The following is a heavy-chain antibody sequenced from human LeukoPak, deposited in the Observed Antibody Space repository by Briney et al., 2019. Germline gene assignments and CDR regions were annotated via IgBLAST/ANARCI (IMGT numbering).Heavy chain of an antibody. CDR2: ISSSSNYI. CDR1: GFTFSSYN. J-gene: IGHJ3*02. Sequence: GGSLRLSCAASGFTFSSYNMNWVRQAPGKGLEWVSSISSSSNYIYYADSVKGRFTISRDNAKNSLYLQMNSLRAEDTAVYYCARGRGGAAAEKRKAFDIWGQGTMVTVSS. CDR3: ARGRGGAAAEKRKAFDI. V-gene: IGHV3-21*01. D-gene: IGHD6-13*01.